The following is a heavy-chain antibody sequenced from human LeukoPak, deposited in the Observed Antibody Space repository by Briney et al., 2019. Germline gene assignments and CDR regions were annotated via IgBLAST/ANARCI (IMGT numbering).Heavy chain of an antibody. J-gene: IGHJ1*01. CDR2: INPSCRST. Sequence: ASVKVSCKASGYTFTRYYMNWVGQAPGQGREWMGVINPSCRSTRYAQKFQCRVTLSTHTSTSTVYMELSSLRSEDTAVYYCARAKNWGQGTLVTVSS. CDR3: ARAKN. CDR1: GYTFTRYY. V-gene: IGHV1-46*01.